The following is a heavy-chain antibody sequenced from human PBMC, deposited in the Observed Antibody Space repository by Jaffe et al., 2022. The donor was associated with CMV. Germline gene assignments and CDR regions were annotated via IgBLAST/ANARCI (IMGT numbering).Heavy chain of an antibody. D-gene: IGHD2-21*02. CDR1: GGTFSSYA. V-gene: IGHV1-69*09. J-gene: IGHJ4*02. CDR2: IIPILGIV. CDR3: ASQFWVTGPRGYYFEY. Sequence: QVQLVQSGAEVKKPGSSVKVSCRASGGTFSSYAYSWVRQAPGQGLEWMGRIIPILGIVNYAQKFQDRVTITADKSTSTAYMELSSLRSEDTAVYFCASQFWVTGPRGYYFEYWGQGTLVIVSS.